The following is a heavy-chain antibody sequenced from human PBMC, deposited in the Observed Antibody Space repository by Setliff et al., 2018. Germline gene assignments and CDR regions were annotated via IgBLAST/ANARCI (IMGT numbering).Heavy chain of an antibody. D-gene: IGHD3-10*01. Sequence: ASVKVSCKTSGYTFNTFGISWVRRAPGQGLDWMGWISPYNGDTKSAQKFQGRVTMTIDTSTSTAYMDLSSLTSDDTAIYYCAREIRNMCYFDSWGRGTLVTVSS. J-gene: IGHJ4*01. CDR1: GYTFNTFG. V-gene: IGHV1-18*01. CDR2: ISPYNGDT. CDR3: AREIRNMCYFDS.